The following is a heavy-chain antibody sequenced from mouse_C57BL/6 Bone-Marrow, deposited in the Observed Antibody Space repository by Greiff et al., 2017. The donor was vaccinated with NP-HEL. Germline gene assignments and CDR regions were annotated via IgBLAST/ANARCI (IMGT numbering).Heavy chain of an antibody. CDR3: ARDIGYDGGYAMDY. CDR1: GYSITSGYY. CDR2: ISYDGSN. D-gene: IGHD2-2*01. V-gene: IGHV3-6*01. Sequence: ESGPGLVKPSQSLSLTCSVTGYSITSGYYWNWIRQFPGNKLEWMGYISYDGSNNYNPSLKNRISITRDTSKNQFFLKLNSVTTEDTATYYCARDIGYDGGYAMDYWGQGTSVTVSS. J-gene: IGHJ4*01.